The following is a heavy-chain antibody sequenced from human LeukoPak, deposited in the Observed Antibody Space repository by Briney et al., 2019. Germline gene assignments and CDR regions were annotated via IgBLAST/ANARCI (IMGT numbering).Heavy chain of an antibody. CDR3: ARGVPKTSYYYYYMDV. D-gene: IGHD4-11*01. CDR1: GFTCSDYS. CDR2: ISSSGFTL. V-gene: IGHV3-48*01. Sequence: GGSLRLSCVASGFTCSDYSMNWVRQAPGKGLEWVSYISSSGFTLNYADSVKGRSTISRDNAKNSLYLQMNSLRAEDTAVYYCARGVPKTSYYYYYMDVWGKGTTVTVSS. J-gene: IGHJ6*03.